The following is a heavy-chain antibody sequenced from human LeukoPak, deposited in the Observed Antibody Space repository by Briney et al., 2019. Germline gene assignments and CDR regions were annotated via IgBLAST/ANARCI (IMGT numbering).Heavy chain of an antibody. V-gene: IGHV1-2*02. Sequence: ASVKVSCKASGYTFTGYYIDWVRQAPGQGLEWMGWISPNTGGTNYAQKFQGRVTMTRDTSISTAYMELSRLGSDDTAVYYCARVNFDWLLSDFDYWGQGTLVTVSS. D-gene: IGHD3-9*01. CDR1: GYTFTGYY. J-gene: IGHJ4*02. CDR3: ARVNFDWLLSDFDY. CDR2: ISPNTGGT.